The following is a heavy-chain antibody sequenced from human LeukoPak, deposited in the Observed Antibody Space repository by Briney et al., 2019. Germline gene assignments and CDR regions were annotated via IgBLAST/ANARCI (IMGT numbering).Heavy chain of an antibody. CDR2: IYYSGST. J-gene: IGHJ4*02. D-gene: IGHD6-19*01. CDR3: ARERGIAVAGAPDY. Sequence: SETLSLTCTVSGGSISSYYWGWIRQPPGKGLEWIGYIYYSGSTNYSPSLKSRVTISVDTSKNQFSLKLSSVTAADTAVYYCARERGIAVAGAPDYWGQGTLVTVSS. V-gene: IGHV4-59*01. CDR1: GGSISSYY.